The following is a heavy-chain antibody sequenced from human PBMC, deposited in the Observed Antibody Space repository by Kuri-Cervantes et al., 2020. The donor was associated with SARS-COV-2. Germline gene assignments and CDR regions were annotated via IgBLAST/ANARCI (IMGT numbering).Heavy chain of an antibody. D-gene: IGHD2-2*01. CDR2: IIPIIGTP. CDR3: ARDSPSFGYCSSTSCSAYHFDY. V-gene: IGHV1-69*13. J-gene: IGHJ4*02. Sequence: SVKVSCKASGGTFSSYALSWVRQAPGQGHEWMGGIIPIIGTPNYAQKFQGRVTITADESTSTAYMELSSLRSEDTAVYYCARDSPSFGYCSSTSCSAYHFDYWGQGTLVTVSS. CDR1: GGTFSSYA.